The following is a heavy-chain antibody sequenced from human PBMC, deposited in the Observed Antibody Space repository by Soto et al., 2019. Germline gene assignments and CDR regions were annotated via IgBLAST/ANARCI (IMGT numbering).Heavy chain of an antibody. V-gene: IGHV2-70*01. J-gene: IGHJ6*02. CDR2: IDWDDDK. Sequence: GSGPTLVNPTQTLTLTCTFSGFSLSTSGMCVSWIRQPPGKALEWLALIDWDDDKYYSTSLKTRLTISKDTSKNQVVLTMTNMDPVDTATYYCARTFDFCSGYYTGIHYYYGMDVWGQGTTVTVSS. CDR3: ARTFDFCSGYYTGIHYYYGMDV. D-gene: IGHD3-3*01. CDR1: GFSLSTSGMC.